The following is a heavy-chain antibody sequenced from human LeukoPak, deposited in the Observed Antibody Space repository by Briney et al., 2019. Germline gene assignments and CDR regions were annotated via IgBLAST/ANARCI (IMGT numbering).Heavy chain of an antibody. CDR1: GGTFSSYA. CDR2: ISAYNGNT. CDR3: ARGIRFGEPRGFDP. V-gene: IGHV1-18*01. J-gene: IGHJ5*02. D-gene: IGHD3-10*01. Sequence: GSSVKVSCKASGGTFSSYAISWVRQAPGQGLEWMGWISAYNGNTNYAQKLQGRVTMTTDTSTSTAYMELRSLRSDDTAVYYCARGIRFGEPRGFDPWGQGTLVTVSS.